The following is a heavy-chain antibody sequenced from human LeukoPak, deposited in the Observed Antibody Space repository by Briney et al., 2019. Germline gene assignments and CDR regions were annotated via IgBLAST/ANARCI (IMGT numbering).Heavy chain of an antibody. CDR2: ISYDGSNK. CDR1: GFTFSSYA. J-gene: IGHJ4*02. V-gene: IGHV3-30-3*01. Sequence: GGSLRLSCAASGFTFSSYAVHWVRQAPGKGLEWVAVISYDGSNKYYADSVKGRFTISRDNSKNTLYLQMNSLRAEDTAVYYCTTGGSTAGNWGQGTLVTVSS. CDR3: TTGGSTAGN.